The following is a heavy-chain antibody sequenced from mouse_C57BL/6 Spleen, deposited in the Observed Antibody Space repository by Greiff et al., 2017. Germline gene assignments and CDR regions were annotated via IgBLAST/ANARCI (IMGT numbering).Heavy chain of an antibody. CDR1: GYAFSSSW. Sequence: QVQLQQSGPELVKPGASVKISCKASGYAFSSSWLNWVKQRPGKGLEWIGRIYPGDGDTNYNGKFKGKAILTADKSSSTAYMQLSSLTSEDSAVYCWARGTGTLDAMDYWGKGTSVTVSS. J-gene: IGHJ4*01. D-gene: IGHD4-1*01. V-gene: IGHV1-82*01. CDR2: IYPGDGDT. CDR3: ARGTGTLDAMDY.